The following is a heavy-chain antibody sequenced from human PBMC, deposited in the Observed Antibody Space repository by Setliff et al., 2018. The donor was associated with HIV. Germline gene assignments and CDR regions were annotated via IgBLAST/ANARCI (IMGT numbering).Heavy chain of an antibody. CDR1: GGSIYSGGYF. CDR2: IYYSGNT. D-gene: IGHD3-22*01. V-gene: IGHV4-31*03. J-gene: IGHJ2*01. Sequence: SETLSLTCTVSGGSIYSGGYFWSWIRQPPGKGLEWIGSIYYSGNTNYNPSLKSRVTISVDTSKNQFSLKLSSVTAADTAVYYCARDPHNYDSSGYRRTWFFDLWGRGSLVTV. CDR3: ARDPHNYDSSGYRRTWFFDL.